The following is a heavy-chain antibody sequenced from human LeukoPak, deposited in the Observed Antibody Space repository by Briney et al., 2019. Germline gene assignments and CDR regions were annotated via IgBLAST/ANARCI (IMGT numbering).Heavy chain of an antibody. Sequence: PGGSLRLSCAASGFTFNSYGMHWVRQAPGKGLEWVAVIWYDGSNKYYADSVKGRFTISRDNSKNTLYLQMNSLRAEDTAVYYCARDAGQCSGGSCYHFYGMDVWGQGTTVTVSS. CDR2: IWYDGSNK. CDR3: ARDAGQCSGGSCYHFYGMDV. CDR1: GFTFNSYG. D-gene: IGHD2-15*01. V-gene: IGHV3-33*01. J-gene: IGHJ6*02.